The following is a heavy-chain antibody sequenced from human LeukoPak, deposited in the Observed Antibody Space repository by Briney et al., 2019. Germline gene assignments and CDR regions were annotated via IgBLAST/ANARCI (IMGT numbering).Heavy chain of an antibody. CDR2: MKYDGSIK. CDR3: AKDVYYYGSGSYPDY. J-gene: IGHJ4*02. Sequence: GGSLRLSCAASGFTFNSYDMHWVRQAPGKGLEWVAFMKYDGSIKYYADSVKGRFTISRDNSKNTLYLQMNSLRAEDTAVYYCAKDVYYYGSGSYPDYWGQGTLVTVSS. CDR1: GFTFNSYD. D-gene: IGHD3-10*01. V-gene: IGHV3-30*02.